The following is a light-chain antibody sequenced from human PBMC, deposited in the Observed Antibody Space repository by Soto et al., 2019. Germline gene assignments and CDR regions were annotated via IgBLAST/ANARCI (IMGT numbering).Light chain of an antibody. V-gene: IGKV3-20*01. CDR1: QSVSNNY. Sequence: EIVLTQSPGTLSLSPGETATLSCRASQSVSNNYLAWFQQKPGQAPSLLIYGASSRAIGIPDRFSGSGSGTDFTLTISRLEAEDFAVYYCQEHGSFPRTFGQGTKVEIK. CDR3: QEHGSFPRT. J-gene: IGKJ1*01. CDR2: GAS.